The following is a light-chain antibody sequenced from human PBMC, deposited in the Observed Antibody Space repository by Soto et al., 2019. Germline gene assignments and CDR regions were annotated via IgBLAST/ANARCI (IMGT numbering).Light chain of an antibody. CDR3: QKYNSAPWT. CDR1: QDIGRY. Sequence: DIQLTQSPSFVSASVGERVTITCRASQDIGRYLAWYQQKPGEAPKLLISAASTLQSGVPSRFSGSGSGTEFTLTISSLQPEDVATYYCQKYNSAPWTFGQGTKVEIK. V-gene: IGKV1-9*01. J-gene: IGKJ1*01. CDR2: AAS.